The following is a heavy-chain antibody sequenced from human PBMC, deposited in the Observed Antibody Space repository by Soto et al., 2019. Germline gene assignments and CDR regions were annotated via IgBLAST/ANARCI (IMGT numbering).Heavy chain of an antibody. Sequence: QVQLVESGGGVVQPGRSLRLSCAATGFTFSAYGMHWVRQAPGKGLEWPALIWYDGNDKYYADSVKGRFTISRDNARNTLSLQMNSLRAEDTAVYYCARKDDGYYYYGMDVWGQGTTVTVSS. CDR2: IWYDGNDK. V-gene: IGHV3-33*01. CDR1: GFTFSAYG. D-gene: IGHD2-15*01. J-gene: IGHJ6*02. CDR3: ARKDDGYYYYGMDV.